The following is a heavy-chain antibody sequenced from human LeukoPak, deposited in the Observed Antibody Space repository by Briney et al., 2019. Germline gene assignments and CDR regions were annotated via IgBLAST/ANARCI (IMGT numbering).Heavy chain of an antibody. CDR3: AKDLNRIAVGFDY. V-gene: IGHV3-23*01. Sequence: PGGSLRLSCAASGFTFSNAWMSWVRQAPGKGLEWVSAISGSGGSTYYADSVKGRFTISRDNSKNTLYLQMNSLRAEGTAVYYCAKDLNRIAVGFDYWGQGTLVTVSS. J-gene: IGHJ4*02. CDR2: ISGSGGST. D-gene: IGHD6-19*01. CDR1: GFTFSNAW.